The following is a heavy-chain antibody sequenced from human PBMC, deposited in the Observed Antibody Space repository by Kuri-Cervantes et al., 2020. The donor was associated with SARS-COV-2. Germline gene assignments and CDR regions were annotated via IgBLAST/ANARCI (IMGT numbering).Heavy chain of an antibody. J-gene: IGHJ6*02. D-gene: IGHD3-3*01. CDR3: ARAGVGDFWSGYYGMDV. V-gene: IGHV4-31*03. Sequence: LRLSCTVSGGSISSGSYYWSWIRQPAGKGLEWIGYIYYSGSTYYNPSLKSRVTISVDTSKNQFSLKLSSVTAADTAVYYCARAGVGDFWSGYYGMDVWGQGTTVTVSS. CDR1: GGSISSGSYY. CDR2: IYYSGST.